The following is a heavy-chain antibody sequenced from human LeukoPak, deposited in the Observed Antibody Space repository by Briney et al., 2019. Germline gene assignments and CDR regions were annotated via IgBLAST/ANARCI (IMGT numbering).Heavy chain of an antibody. CDR1: GGSFSGYY. V-gene: IGHV4-34*01. J-gene: IGHJ1*01. D-gene: IGHD1-7*01. CDR3: ARRTGTKYFQH. Sequence: SETLSLTCAVYGGSFSGYYWSWIRQPPGKGLERIGEINHSGSTNYNPSLKSRVTISVDTSKNQFSLKLSSVTAADTAVYYCARRTGTKYFQHWGQGTLVTVSS. CDR2: INHSGST.